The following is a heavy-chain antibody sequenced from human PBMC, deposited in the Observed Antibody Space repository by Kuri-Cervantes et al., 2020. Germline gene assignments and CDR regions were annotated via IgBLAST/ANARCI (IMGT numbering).Heavy chain of an antibody. D-gene: IGHD4-23*01. Sequence: ASVKVSCKASGYTFTSYDIDWVRQATGQGLEWMGWMNPNSGNTGYAQKFQGRVTMTRNTSISTAYMELSSLRSEDTAVYYCAKVRCCGNSFFDYWGQGTLVTVSS. CDR3: AKVRCCGNSFFDY. J-gene: IGHJ4*02. CDR2: MNPNSGNT. CDR1: GYTFTSYD. V-gene: IGHV1-8*01.